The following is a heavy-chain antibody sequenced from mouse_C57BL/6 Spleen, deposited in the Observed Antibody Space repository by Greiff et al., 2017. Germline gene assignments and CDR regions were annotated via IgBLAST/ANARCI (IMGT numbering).Heavy chain of an antibody. D-gene: IGHD2-4*01. CDR1: GYTFTSYW. V-gene: IGHV1-52*01. CDR2: IDPSDSET. J-gene: IGHJ3*01. CDR3: GSSIYYEYPWLAY. Sequence: QVQLQQSGAELVRPGSSVKLSCKASGYTFTSYWMHWVKQRPIQGLEWIGNIDPSDSETHYNQKFKDKATLTVDKSSSTAYMQLSSLTSEDSAVDYCGSSIYYEYPWLAYWGQGTLVTVSA.